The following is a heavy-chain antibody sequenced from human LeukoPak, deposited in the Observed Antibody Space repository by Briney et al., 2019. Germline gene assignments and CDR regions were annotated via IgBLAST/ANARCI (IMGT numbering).Heavy chain of an antibody. CDR3: AKDACVGDCNFHFDY. V-gene: IGHV3-23*01. CDR2: ISGSGGST. Sequence: GGSLRLSCAASGFTFSSYAMSWVRQAPGKGLEWVSAISGSGGSTYYANSVKGRFTISRDNSKNTLYLQMNSLRAEDSAVYYCAKDACVGDCNFHFDYWGQGTLVPVSS. CDR1: GFTFSSYA. D-gene: IGHD2-21*02. J-gene: IGHJ4*02.